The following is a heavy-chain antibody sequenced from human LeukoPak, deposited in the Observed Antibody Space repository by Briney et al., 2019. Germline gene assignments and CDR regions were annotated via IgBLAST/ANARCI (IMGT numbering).Heavy chain of an antibody. CDR1: GYTFTGYY. J-gene: IGHJ6*03. CDR3: ARGGIVVYRDYYYYMDV. V-gene: IGHV1-2*02. Sequence: ASVKVSCKASGYTFTGYYMHWVRQAPGQGLEWMGWINPNSGGTNYAQKFQGRVTMTRDTSISTAYMELSRLRSDDTAVYYCARGGIVVYRDYYYYMDVWGKGTTVAVSS. D-gene: IGHD2-2*01. CDR2: INPNSGGT.